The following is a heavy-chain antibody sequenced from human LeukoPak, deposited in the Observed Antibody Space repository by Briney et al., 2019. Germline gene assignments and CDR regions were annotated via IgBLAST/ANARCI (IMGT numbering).Heavy chain of an antibody. J-gene: IGHJ4*02. CDR3: AKDRGDYGNDC. CDR1: GFSFSDFG. CDR2: IRSDGSST. V-gene: IGHV3-30*02. D-gene: IGHD4-11*01. Sequence: QPGGSLRLSCAASGFSFSDFGMHWIRQAPGKGLEWVTLIRSDGSSTYYADSVKGRFTISRDTSKNTLYLQMNSLRVEDTAVYYCAKDRGDYGNDCWGQGILVTVST.